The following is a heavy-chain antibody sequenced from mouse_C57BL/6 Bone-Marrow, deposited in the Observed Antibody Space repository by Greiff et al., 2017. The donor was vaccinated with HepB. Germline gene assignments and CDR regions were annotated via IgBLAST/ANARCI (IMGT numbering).Heavy chain of an antibody. D-gene: IGHD3-3*01. V-gene: IGHV5-12*01. J-gene: IGHJ4*01. Sequence: EVMLVESGGGLVQPGGSLKLSCAASGFTFSDYYMYWVRQTPEKRLEWVAYISNGGGSTYYPDTVKGRFTISSDNAKNTLYLQMTRVKSEDTSMYYCARRISRDYYARDYWGQGTSVTVSS. CDR1: GFTFSDYY. CDR3: ARRISRDYYARDY. CDR2: ISNGGGST.